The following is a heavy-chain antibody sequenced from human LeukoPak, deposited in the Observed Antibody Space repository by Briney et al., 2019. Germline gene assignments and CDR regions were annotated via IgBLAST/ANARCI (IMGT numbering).Heavy chain of an antibody. J-gene: IGHJ4*02. D-gene: IGHD2-21*02. CDR2: IYYSGST. V-gene: IGHV4-31*03. Sequence: SQTLSLTCTVSGGSISSGGYYWSWIRQHPGKGLEWIGYIYYSGSTYYNPSLKSRVTISVDTSKNQFSLKLSSVTAADTAVYYCTRDRGWGLDYWGQGTLVTVSS. CDR1: GGSISSGGYY. CDR3: TRDRGWGLDY.